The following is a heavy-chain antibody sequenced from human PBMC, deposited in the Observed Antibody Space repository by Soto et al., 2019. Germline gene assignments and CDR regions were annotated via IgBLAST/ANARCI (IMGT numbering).Heavy chain of an antibody. V-gene: IGHV4-59*01. Sequence: SETRSPTSTVSGDSIINYDWTWIRQPPGKGLEWIGCFYNSVNTNYNPSLKSRVTISVDTSNNQFSLRVNSVTAADTAVYYCASTKKWLAFDYWGQGALVTVS. J-gene: IGHJ4*02. CDR2: FYNSVNT. D-gene: IGHD6-19*01. CDR3: ASTKKWLAFDY. CDR1: GDSIINYD.